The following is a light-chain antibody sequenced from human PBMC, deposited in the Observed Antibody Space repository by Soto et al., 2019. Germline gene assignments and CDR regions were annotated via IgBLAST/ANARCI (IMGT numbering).Light chain of an antibody. J-gene: IGLJ1*01. V-gene: IGLV2-8*01. CDR1: SSDVGGSKS. CDR2: EVN. Sequence: QSALTQPPSASGSPGQSVSISCSGGSSDVGGSKSLSWYQVKPGKAPKLIIYEVNRRPEGDPYRFSGSKSGNTASLTVSGLQAEDEGDYYCFSYADSNNFVFGSGTKSPS. CDR3: FSYADSNNFV.